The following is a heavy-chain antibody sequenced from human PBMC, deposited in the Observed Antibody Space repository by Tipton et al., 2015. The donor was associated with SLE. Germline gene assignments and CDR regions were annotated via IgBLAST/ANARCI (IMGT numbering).Heavy chain of an antibody. Sequence: TLSLTCNVSGYSIGSGFYWAWIRQTPGKGLEWIGSIYHTGTTYYNPSLKSRITISVDTSKNQFSLKVNSMTAADTALYYCATWHSTTYYHDYWGQGTLVTVSS. CDR1: GYSIGSGFY. J-gene: IGHJ4*02. V-gene: IGHV4-38-2*02. D-gene: IGHD2/OR15-2a*01. CDR2: IYHTGTT. CDR3: ATWHSTTYYHDY.